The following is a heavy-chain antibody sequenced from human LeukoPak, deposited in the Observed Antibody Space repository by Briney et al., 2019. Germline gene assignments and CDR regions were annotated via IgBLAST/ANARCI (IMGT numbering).Heavy chain of an antibody. Sequence: SGPTLVHPTQTLTLTCTFSGFSLSPPAVGVAWIRQPPGKALECLTLIFSNDDKRYSPSLKNRLTITKDTYKTQVVLTMTSMDPVDTATYYCAHAANSGWYEFDYWGQGTLVTVSS. CDR2: IFSNDDK. J-gene: IGHJ4*02. CDR3: AHAANSGWYEFDY. CDR1: GFSLSPPAVG. D-gene: IGHD6-19*01. V-gene: IGHV2-5*01.